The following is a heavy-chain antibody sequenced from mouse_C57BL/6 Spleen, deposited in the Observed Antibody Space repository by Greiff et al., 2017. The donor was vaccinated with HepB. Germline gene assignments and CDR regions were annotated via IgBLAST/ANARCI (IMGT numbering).Heavy chain of an antibody. CDR1: GYTFTSYG. D-gene: IGHD4-1*01. Sequence: QVQLQQSGAELARPGASVKLSCKASGYTFTSYGISWVKQRTGQGLEWIGEIYPRSGNTYYNEKFKGKATLTADKSSSTAYMEIRSLTSEDSAVYFFTRNDWDGDYWGQGTTLTVSS. J-gene: IGHJ2*01. CDR3: TRNDWDGDY. V-gene: IGHV1-81*01. CDR2: IYPRSGNT.